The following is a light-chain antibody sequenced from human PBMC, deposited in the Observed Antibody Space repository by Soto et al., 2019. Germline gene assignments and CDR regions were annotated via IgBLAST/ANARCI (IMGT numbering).Light chain of an antibody. J-gene: IGKJ3*01. Sequence: EIVLTQSPGTLSVSPGERVTLSCRASQSVSSNYLAWYQQRSGQAPRLLTFVASNRATGIPDRFSGSGSGTDFTLTISRLETEDFAVYYCQQYSSSPPEFTFGPGTKVDSK. CDR2: VAS. CDR1: QSVSSNY. CDR3: QQYSSSPPEFT. V-gene: IGKV3-20*01.